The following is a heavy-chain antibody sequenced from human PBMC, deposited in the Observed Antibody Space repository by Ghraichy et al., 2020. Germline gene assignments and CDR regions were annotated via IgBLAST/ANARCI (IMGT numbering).Heavy chain of an antibody. CDR2: ISSSSSTI. V-gene: IGHV3-48*01. Sequence: GESLNISCAASGFTFSSYSMNWVRQAPGKGLEWVSYISSSSSTIYYADSVKGRFTISRDNAKNSLYLQMNSLRAEDTAVYYCAREDRLIGVPYYYYYYMDVWGKGTTVTVSS. CDR3: AREDRLIGVPYYYYYYMDV. CDR1: GFTFSSYS. D-gene: IGHD3-10*01. J-gene: IGHJ6*03.